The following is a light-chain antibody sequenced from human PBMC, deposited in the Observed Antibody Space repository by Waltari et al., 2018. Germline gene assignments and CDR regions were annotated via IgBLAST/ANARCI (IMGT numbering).Light chain of an antibody. J-gene: IGKJ1*01. CDR1: QSISKY. V-gene: IGKV3-20*01. CDR3: QKYGTLPAT. Sequence: EIVLTQSPGTLSLSPGERATLSCRARQSISKYLAWYQQKPDQAPRPLIYDTSTRATGIPDRFSGSGSGTDFSLTISRLEPEDFAVYYCQKYGTLPATFGQGTKVELK. CDR2: DTS.